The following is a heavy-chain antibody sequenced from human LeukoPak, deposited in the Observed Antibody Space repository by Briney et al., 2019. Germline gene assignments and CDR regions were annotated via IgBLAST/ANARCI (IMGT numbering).Heavy chain of an antibody. J-gene: IGHJ4*02. D-gene: IGHD3-22*01. CDR2: LRYDGSNK. CDR1: GFTSSSYG. Sequence: GGSLRLSFVASGFTSSSYGIRWVRQAPGKGLEWVTFLRYDGSNKYYADSVKGRFTISRDKSKNTLYLQMNSLRGEYIAVYSWRKEAADGYKYSSNFDYWGQGTLVTVSS. V-gene: IGHV3-30*02. CDR3: RKEAADGYKYSSNFDY.